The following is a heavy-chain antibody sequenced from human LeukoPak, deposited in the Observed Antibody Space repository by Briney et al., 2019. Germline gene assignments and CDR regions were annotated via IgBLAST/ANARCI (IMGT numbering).Heavy chain of an antibody. CDR2: MGSSGTHM. V-gene: IGHV3-48*03. CDR1: LFTLSIYE. D-gene: IGHD3-22*01. J-gene: IGHJ6*02. Sequence: GGSLRLSCAASLFTLSIYEMNWVRQAPGKGLEWVSYMGSSGTHMYYDDSVKGRFTISRDNAKNSLFLQMNSLIDDDTAVYYCARDRGLDCMDVWGQGTTVTVSS. CDR3: ARDRGLDCMDV.